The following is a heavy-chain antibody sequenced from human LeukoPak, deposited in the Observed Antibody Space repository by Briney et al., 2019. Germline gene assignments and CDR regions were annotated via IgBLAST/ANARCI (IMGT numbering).Heavy chain of an antibody. D-gene: IGHD3-22*01. J-gene: IGHJ4*02. CDR3: AKDIWYYDSSGYFDY. CDR1: GFTFDDYA. V-gene: IGHV3-9*01. CDR2: ISWNSGSI. Sequence: PGGSLRLSCAASGFTFDDYAMPWVRQAPGKGLEWVSGISWNSGSIGYADSVKGRFTISRDNAKNSLYLQMNSLRAEDTALYYCAKDIWYYDSSGYFDYWGQGTLVTVSS.